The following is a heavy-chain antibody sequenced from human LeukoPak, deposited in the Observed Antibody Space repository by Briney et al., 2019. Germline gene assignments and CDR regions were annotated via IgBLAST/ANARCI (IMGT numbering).Heavy chain of an antibody. V-gene: IGHV3-23*01. CDR3: AKDLSYSSSWSRFDP. CDR1: GFTFSSYA. Sequence: GGSLRLSRAASGFTFSSYAMSWVRQAPGKGLEWVSAISGSGGSTYYADSVKGRFTISRDNSKNTLYLQMNSLRAEDTAVYYCAKDLSYSSSWSRFDPWGQGTLVTVSS. J-gene: IGHJ5*02. D-gene: IGHD6-13*01. CDR2: ISGSGGST.